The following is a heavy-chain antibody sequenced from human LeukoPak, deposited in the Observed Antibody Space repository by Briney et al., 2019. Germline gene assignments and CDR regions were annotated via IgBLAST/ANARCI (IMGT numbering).Heavy chain of an antibody. D-gene: IGHD1-26*01. CDR3: ARRDSWVLRAFDI. CDR1: GGSISSSSYY. V-gene: IGHV4-39*01. Sequence: SETLSLTCTVSGGSISSSSYYWGWIRQPPGKGLEWIGSIYYSGSTYYNPSLKSRVTISVDTSKNQFSLKLSSVTAADTAVYYCARRDSWVLRAFDIWGQGTMVTVSS. J-gene: IGHJ3*02. CDR2: IYYSGST.